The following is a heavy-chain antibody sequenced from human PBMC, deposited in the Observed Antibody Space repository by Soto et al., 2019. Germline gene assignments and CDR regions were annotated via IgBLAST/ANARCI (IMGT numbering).Heavy chain of an antibody. D-gene: IGHD1-26*01. Sequence: QVQLVQSGAEVEKPGSSVKVSCKASGGTFSSYAISWVRQAPGQGLEWMGGIIPIFGTANYAQKFQGRVTITADKSTSTAYMELCSLRCEDTALYYCARDCKDIEGATVDWGQVTLVTVSS. CDR1: GGTFSSYA. CDR3: ARDCKDIEGATVD. V-gene: IGHV1-69*06. CDR2: IIPIFGTA. J-gene: IGHJ4*02.